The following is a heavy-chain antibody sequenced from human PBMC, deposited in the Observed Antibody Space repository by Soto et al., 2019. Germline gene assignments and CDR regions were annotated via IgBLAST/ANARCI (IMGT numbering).Heavy chain of an antibody. J-gene: IGHJ4*02. CDR3: ARFPITGTTFDY. Sequence: SETLSLTCTVSGDSISGAGYYCTWIRQHPEKGLEWIGYVYYTGSTYYNPSLKSRVTIXXXXSXNXFXLXXXSVTXADTALYYCARFPITGTTFDYWGQGTLVTVSS. D-gene: IGHD1-7*01. CDR2: VYYTGST. CDR1: GDSISGAGYY. V-gene: IGHV4-31*03.